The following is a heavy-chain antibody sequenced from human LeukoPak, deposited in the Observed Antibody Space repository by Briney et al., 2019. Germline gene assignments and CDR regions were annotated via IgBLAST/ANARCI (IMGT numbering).Heavy chain of an antibody. J-gene: IGHJ4*02. CDR3: ARVAYPYYFDY. CDR2: IYSGGST. V-gene: IGHV3-53*01. CDR1: GFTVSSNY. Sequence: PGGSLRLSCAASGFTVSSNYMSWVRQAPGKGLEWVSVIYSGGSTYYADSVKGRFTISRDNSKNTLYLQMNSLRAEDTAVYYCARVAYPYYFDYWGQGTLVTVSS.